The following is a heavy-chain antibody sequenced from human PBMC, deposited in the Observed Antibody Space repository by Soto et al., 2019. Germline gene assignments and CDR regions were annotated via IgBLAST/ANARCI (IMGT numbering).Heavy chain of an antibody. J-gene: IGHJ5*02. CDR1: GGSISSGGYS. D-gene: IGHD3-22*01. V-gene: IGHV4-61*08. Sequence: PSETLSLTCAVSGGSISSGGYSWSWIRQPPGKGLEWIGYIYHSGSTNSNPSLQSRVTASVDTSKNQLSLKLRSMTAADTAIYYCARGFYDSRGYSNPFDPWGQGTLVTVSS. CDR3: ARGFYDSRGYSNPFDP. CDR2: IYHSGST.